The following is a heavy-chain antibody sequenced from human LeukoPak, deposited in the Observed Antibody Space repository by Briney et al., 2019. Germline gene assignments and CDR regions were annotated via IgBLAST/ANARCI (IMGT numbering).Heavy chain of an antibody. CDR3: ARLSEMFRGPQVIYYFDY. J-gene: IGHJ4*02. CDR2: IKQDGTEK. D-gene: IGHD3-10*01. Sequence: GGSLRLSCGASGFGFTTYWMSWVRQAPGKGLEWVANIKQDGTEKYYVDSVKGRFTISRDYARNSLYLQLNSLRAEATAVYYCARLSEMFRGPQVIYYFDYWGQGTLVTVSS. CDR1: GFGFTTYW. V-gene: IGHV3-7*01.